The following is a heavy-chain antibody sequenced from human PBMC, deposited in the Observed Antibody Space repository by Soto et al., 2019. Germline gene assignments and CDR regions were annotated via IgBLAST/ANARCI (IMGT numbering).Heavy chain of an antibody. CDR2: IYYSGST. J-gene: IGHJ4*02. CDR1: GGSISSYY. Sequence: PSETLSLTCTVSGGSISSYYWSWIRQPPGKGLEWIGYIYYSGSTDYNPSLKSRVTISVDLSENQFSLRLSSVTTADTALYYCARTTAVPNSLRSRYFFDYWGQGTLVTVSS. V-gene: IGHV4-59*01. CDR3: ARTTAVPNSLRSRYFFDY. D-gene: IGHD4-17*01.